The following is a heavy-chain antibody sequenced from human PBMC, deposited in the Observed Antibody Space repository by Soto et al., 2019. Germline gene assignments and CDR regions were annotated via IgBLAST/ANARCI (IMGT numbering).Heavy chain of an antibody. CDR2: IKSKTDGGTT. V-gene: IGHV3-15*01. J-gene: IGHJ4*02. Sequence: PGGSLRLSCTASEFSLFSSAWMGWVRQAPGKGLEWVGRIKSKTDGGTTDYAAPVKGRFTISRDDSKNTLYLQMNSLKTEDTAVYYCTTIGYSDYYFDNWGQGTLVTVSS. CDR3: TTIGYSDYYFDN. CDR1: EFSLFSSAW. D-gene: IGHD4-17*01.